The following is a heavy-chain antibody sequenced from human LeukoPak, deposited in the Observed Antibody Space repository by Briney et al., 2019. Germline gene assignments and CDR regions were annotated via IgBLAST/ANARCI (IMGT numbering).Heavy chain of an antibody. J-gene: IGHJ6*03. Sequence: SQTLSLTCAISGDSASSNSAAWNWIRQSPSRGLEWLGRTYYRSKWYYDYAVSVNSRITIKADTSKNQFSLQLNSVTAEDTAVYYCARDRRDMVRGINIVRQYHYYYYMDVWGKGTTVTVSS. CDR1: GDSASSNSAA. D-gene: IGHD3-10*01. CDR2: TYYRSKWYY. V-gene: IGHV6-1*01. CDR3: ARDRRDMVRGINIVRQYHYYYYMDV.